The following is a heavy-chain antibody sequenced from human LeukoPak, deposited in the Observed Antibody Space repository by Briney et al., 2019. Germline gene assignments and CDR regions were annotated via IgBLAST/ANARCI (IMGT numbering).Heavy chain of an antibody. CDR3: ARENVVRDGYLIYYYYGMDV. J-gene: IGHJ6*02. CDR2: IKQDGSEK. CDR1: GFTFSSYW. Sequence: GGSLRLSCAASGFTFSSYWMSWVRQAPGKGLEWVANIKQDGSEKYYVDSVKGRFTISRDNAKNSLYLQMNSLRAEDTAVYYCARENVVRDGYLIYYYYGMDVWGQGTTVTVSS. V-gene: IGHV3-7*01. D-gene: IGHD3-10*01.